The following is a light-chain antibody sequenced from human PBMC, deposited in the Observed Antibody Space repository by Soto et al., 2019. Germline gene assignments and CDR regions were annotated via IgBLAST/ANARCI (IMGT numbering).Light chain of an antibody. Sequence: SYELTQLSSVSVAPGQTANIICGGRNIGSNSVHWYQQKSGQAPVVVIYKDTDRPSGIPERFSGSNSGNTATLTISRVEAGDEADYYCQVWDNSSAVLGGGTKLTVL. V-gene: IGLV3-21*04. CDR1: NIGSNS. J-gene: IGLJ2*01. CDR3: QVWDNSSAV. CDR2: KDT.